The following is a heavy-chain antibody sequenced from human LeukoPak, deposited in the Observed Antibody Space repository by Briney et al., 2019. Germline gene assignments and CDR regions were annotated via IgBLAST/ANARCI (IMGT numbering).Heavy chain of an antibody. CDR2: IWYDGSNK. J-gene: IGHJ4*02. V-gene: IGHV3-33*06. CDR1: GFTFSSYG. D-gene: IGHD3-10*01. CDR3: AKGQVRGVGYFDY. Sequence: PGRSLRLSCAASGFTFSSYGMHWVRQAPGKGLGWVAVIWYDGSNKYYADSVKGRFTISRDNSKNTLYLQMNSLRAEDAAVYYCAKGQVRGVGYFDYWGQGTLVTVSS.